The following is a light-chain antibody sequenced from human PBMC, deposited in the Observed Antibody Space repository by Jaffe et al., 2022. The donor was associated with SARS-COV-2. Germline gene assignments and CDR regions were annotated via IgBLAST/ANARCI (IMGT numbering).Light chain of an antibody. CDR1: QSVLSSSNNKNY. Sequence: DIVMTQSPDSLAVSLGERATINCKSSQSVLSSSNNKNYLAWYQQKPGQPPKLLIYWSSTRESGVPDRFSGSGSGTDFTLTISSLQAEDVAVYYCQQHYSSLRTFGQGTKVEIK. CDR2: WSS. J-gene: IGKJ1*01. CDR3: QQHYSSLRT. V-gene: IGKV4-1*01.